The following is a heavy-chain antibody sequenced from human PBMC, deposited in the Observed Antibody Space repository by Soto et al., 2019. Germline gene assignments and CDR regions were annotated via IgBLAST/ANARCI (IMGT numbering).Heavy chain of an antibody. CDR1: GFTFSSYA. Sequence: QVQLVESGGGVVQPGRSLRLSCAASGFTFSSYAMHWVRQAPGKGLEWVAVISYDGSNKYYADSVKGRFTISRDNSKNTLYLQMNSLRAEDTAVYYCARGAFLERHALGYWGQGTLVTVSS. J-gene: IGHJ4*02. D-gene: IGHD3-3*02. V-gene: IGHV3-30-3*01. CDR3: ARGAFLERHALGY. CDR2: ISYDGSNK.